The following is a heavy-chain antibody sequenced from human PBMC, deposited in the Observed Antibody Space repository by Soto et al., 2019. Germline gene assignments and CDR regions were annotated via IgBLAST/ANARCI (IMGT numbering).Heavy chain of an antibody. V-gene: IGHV3-30*03. CDR1: GFTFSSYG. D-gene: IGHD5-18*01. CDR2: ISYDGSNK. J-gene: IGHJ4*02. CDR3: VATWDGYSYGDGVCYFDY. Sequence: QVQLVESGGGVVQPGRSLRLSCAASGFTFSSYGMHWVRQAPGKGLEWVAVISYDGSNKYYADSVKGRFTISRDNSKNTLYLQMNSLRAEDTAVYYCVATWDGYSYGDGVCYFDYWGQGTLVTVSS.